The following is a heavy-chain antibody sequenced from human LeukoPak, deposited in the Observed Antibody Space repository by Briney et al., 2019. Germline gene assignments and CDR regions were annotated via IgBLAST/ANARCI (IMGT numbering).Heavy chain of an antibody. Sequence: SETLSLTCTDSGGSMSSYYWNWVRQPPGKGLEWIGNIYSSGSTDYNPSLKSRVTISLDTSKFQFSLRLNSVTAADTAVYYCARADPNASGYFYKFNWFDPWGQGTLVTVSS. CDR1: GGSMSSYY. D-gene: IGHD3-10*01. CDR3: ARADPNASGYFYKFNWFDP. CDR2: IYSSGST. J-gene: IGHJ5*02. V-gene: IGHV4-59*01.